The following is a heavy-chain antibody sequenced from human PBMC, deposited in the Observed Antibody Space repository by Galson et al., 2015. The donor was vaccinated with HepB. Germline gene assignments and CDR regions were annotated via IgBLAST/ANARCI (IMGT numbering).Heavy chain of an antibody. CDR3: ARGHDYGDYAFDI. CDR1: GGSISSGGYS. J-gene: IGHJ3*02. D-gene: IGHD4-17*01. V-gene: IGHV4-61*02. CDR2: IYTSGST. Sequence: PLSLTCAVSGGSISSGGYSWSWIRQPAGKGLEWIGRIYTSGSTNYNPSLRSRVTMSVDTSKNQFSLKLSSVTAADTAVYYCARGHDYGDYAFDIWGQGTMVTVSS.